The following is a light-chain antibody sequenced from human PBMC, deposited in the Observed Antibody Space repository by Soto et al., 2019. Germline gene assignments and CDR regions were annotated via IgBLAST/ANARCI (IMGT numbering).Light chain of an antibody. CDR1: QSISSW. V-gene: IGKV1-5*01. J-gene: IGKJ5*01. CDR2: DAS. CDR3: QQNYSPPPIT. Sequence: DIQMTQSPSTLSASVGDRVTITCRASQSISSWLAWYQQKPGKAPKLLIYDASSLKSGVPARFSGSGFGTDFTLTISSLQTEDFATYYCQQNYSPPPITFGQGTRLEIK.